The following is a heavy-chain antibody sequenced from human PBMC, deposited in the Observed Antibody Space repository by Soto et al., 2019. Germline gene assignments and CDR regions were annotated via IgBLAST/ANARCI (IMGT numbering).Heavy chain of an antibody. CDR3: ARPRSSSRNYYGMDV. J-gene: IGHJ6*02. V-gene: IGHV5-51*01. Sequence: GESLKISCKGSVYSFTSYWIGWLRQMHGKGLEWMGIIYPGDSDTRYSPSFQGQVTISADKSISTAYLQWSSLKASDTAMYYCARPRSSSRNYYGMDVWGQGTTVTVSS. CDR2: IYPGDSDT. CDR1: VYSFTSYW. D-gene: IGHD6-13*01.